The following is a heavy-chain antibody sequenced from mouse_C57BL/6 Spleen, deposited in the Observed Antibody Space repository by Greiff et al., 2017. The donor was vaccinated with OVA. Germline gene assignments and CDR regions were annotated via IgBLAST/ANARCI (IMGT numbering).Heavy chain of an antibody. CDR3: ARDGYPYYYAMDY. CDR2: ISYDGSN. J-gene: IGHJ4*01. D-gene: IGHD2-2*01. Sequence: EVQVVESGPGLVKPSQSLSLTCSVTGYSITSGYYWNWIRQFPGNKLGWMGYISYDGSNNYNPSLKNRISITRDTSKNQFFLKLNSVTTEDTATYYCARDGYPYYYAMDYWGQGTSVTVSS. CDR1: GYSITSGYY. V-gene: IGHV3-6*01.